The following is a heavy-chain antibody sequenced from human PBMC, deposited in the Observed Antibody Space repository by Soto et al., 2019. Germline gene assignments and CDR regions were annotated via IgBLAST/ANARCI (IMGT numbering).Heavy chain of an antibody. CDR1: GFTFSSYA. CDR2: ISGSGGSA. Sequence: PGGSLRLSCVASGFTFSSYAMTWVRQAPGKGLEWVSAISGSGGSANYADSVKGRFTISRDSSRNTLYLQMNSLRAEDTAVYFCAKDQNWGSGEGSFDYWGQGTLVTVSS. CDR3: AKDQNWGSGEGSFDY. V-gene: IGHV3-23*01. J-gene: IGHJ4*02. D-gene: IGHD7-27*01.